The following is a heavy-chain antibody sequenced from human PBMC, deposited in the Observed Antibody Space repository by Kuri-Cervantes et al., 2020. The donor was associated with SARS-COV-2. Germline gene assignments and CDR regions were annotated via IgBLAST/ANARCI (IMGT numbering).Heavy chain of an antibody. CDR1: GFTFSSHS. J-gene: IGHJ6*03. V-gene: IGHV3-48*01. D-gene: IGHD1-26*01. CDR2: ISSSSSTI. Sequence: GGSLRLSCAASGFTFSSHSMNWVRQAPGKGLEWVSYISSSSSTIYYADSVKGRFTISRDNAKNSLYLQMNSLRAEDTAVYYCAKTAGSGSYHYYYYYMDVWGKGTTVTVSS. CDR3: AKTAGSGSYHYYYYYMDV.